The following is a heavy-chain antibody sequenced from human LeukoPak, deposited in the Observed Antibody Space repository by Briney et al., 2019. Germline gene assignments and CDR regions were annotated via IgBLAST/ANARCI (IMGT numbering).Heavy chain of an antibody. V-gene: IGHV1-18*01. CDR3: ARGAGYDYVWGSYRYAFDI. J-gene: IGHJ3*02. CDR2: ISAYNGNT. CDR1: GGTFSSYA. Sequence: ASVKVSCKASGGTFSSYAISWVRQAPGQGLEWMGWISAYNGNTNYAQKLQGRVTMTTDTSTSTAYMELRSLRSDDTAVYYCARGAGYDYVWGSYRYAFDIWGQGTMVTVSS. D-gene: IGHD3-16*02.